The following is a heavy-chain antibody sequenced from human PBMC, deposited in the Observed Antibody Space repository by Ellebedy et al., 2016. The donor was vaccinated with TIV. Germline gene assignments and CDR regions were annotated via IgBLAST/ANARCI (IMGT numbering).Heavy chain of an antibody. CDR3: ARLPLSMIVVEAFDI. V-gene: IGHV1-8*01. Sequence: ASVKVSXKASRYIFISYNLNWVRQATGQGLEWMGWMNPNSGKTGYAQKFQGRVTMTRDTSTNTAYMELSSLRSDDTAVYYCARLPLSMIVVEAFDIWGQGTKVTVSP. CDR2: MNPNSGKT. J-gene: IGHJ3*02. D-gene: IGHD3-22*01. CDR1: RYIFISYN.